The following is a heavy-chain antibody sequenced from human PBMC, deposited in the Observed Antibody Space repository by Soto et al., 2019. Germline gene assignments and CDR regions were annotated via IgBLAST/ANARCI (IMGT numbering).Heavy chain of an antibody. CDR3: ATNYYDSSGYYYRAFDI. J-gene: IGHJ3*02. Sequence: SVKVSCKASGGTFSSYAISWLLQAPGQGLEWMGGIIPIFGTANYAQKFQGRVTITADESTSTAYMELSSLRSEDTAVYYCATNYYDSSGYYYRAFDIWGQGTMVTVSS. V-gene: IGHV1-69*13. CDR2: IIPIFGTA. D-gene: IGHD3-22*01. CDR1: GGTFSSYA.